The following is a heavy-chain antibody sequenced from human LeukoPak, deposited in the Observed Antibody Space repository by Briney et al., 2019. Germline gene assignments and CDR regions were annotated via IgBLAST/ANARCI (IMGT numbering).Heavy chain of an antibody. D-gene: IGHD3-3*01. Sequence: GGSLRLSCAASGFTFSDHFMDWVRQAPGKGLEWVGRTRHKRDTYTTEYEASVKGRFTISRDGSTNSLFLQMNSLRAEDTAVYYCAKDVLEWLPILRGYFDYWGQGTLVTVSS. J-gene: IGHJ4*02. CDR1: GFTFSDHF. CDR3: AKDVLEWLPILRGYFDY. V-gene: IGHV3-72*01. CDR2: TRHKRDTYTT.